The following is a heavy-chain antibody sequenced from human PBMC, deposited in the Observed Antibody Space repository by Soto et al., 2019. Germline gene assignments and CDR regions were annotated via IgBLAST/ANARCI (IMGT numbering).Heavy chain of an antibody. J-gene: IGHJ3*02. D-gene: IGHD5-12*01. CDR1: GGSFSGYY. CDR3: ARARWLRLAFDI. V-gene: IGHV4-34*01. Sequence: SETLSLTCAVYGGSFSGYYWSWIRQPPGKGLEWIGEINHSGSTNYNPSLKSRVTISVDTSKNQSSLKLSSVTAADTAVYYCARARWLRLAFDIWGQGTMVTVSS. CDR2: INHSGST.